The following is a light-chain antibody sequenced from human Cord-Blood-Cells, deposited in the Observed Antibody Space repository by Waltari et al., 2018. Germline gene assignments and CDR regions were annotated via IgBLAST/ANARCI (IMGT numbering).Light chain of an antibody. CDR3: QQYNNWPMYT. CDR2: GAS. CDR1: QSVSSN. J-gene: IGKJ2*01. V-gene: IGKV3-15*01. Sequence: EIVMTQSPATLSVSPGERATLSCRSSQSVSSNLACYQQKPVQAPRLLIYGASTRATGIPAMFSGSGAGTEFTLTISSLQSEDFAVYYCQQYNNWPMYTFGQGTKLEIK.